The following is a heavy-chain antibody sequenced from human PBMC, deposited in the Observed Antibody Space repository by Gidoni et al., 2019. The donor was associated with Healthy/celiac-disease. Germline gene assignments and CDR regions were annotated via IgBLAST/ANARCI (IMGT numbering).Heavy chain of an antibody. J-gene: IGHJ4*02. CDR1: GGSFSGYY. D-gene: IGHD6-19*01. CDR3: ARGLRRSRPSVAGTTRTTYYFDY. Sequence: QVQLQQWGAGLLKPSETLSLTCAVYGGSFSGYYWRWIRQPPGKGLEWIGEINHSGSTNYNPSRKSRVTISVDTSKNQFSLKLSSVTAADTAVYYCARGLRRSRPSVAGTTRTTYYFDYWGQGTLVTVSS. V-gene: IGHV4-34*01. CDR2: INHSGST.